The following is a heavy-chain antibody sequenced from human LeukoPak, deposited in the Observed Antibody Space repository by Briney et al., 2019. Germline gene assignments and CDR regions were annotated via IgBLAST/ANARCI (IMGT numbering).Heavy chain of an antibody. CDR1: GGTFSSYA. Sequence: ASVKVSCKASGGTFSSYAISWVRQAPGQGLEWMGGIIPIFGTANYAQKFQGRVTITTDESTSTAYMELSSLRSEDTAVYYCARGSRGSSSRHYYYYYMDVWGKGTTVTVSS. CDR2: IIPIFGTA. CDR3: ARGSRGSSSRHYYYYYMDV. J-gene: IGHJ6*03. V-gene: IGHV1-69*05. D-gene: IGHD1-26*01.